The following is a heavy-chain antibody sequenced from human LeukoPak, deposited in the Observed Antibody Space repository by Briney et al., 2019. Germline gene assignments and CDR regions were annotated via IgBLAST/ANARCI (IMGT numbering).Heavy chain of an antibody. D-gene: IGHD2-8*01. J-gene: IGHJ4*02. CDR3: ARDNGENYHTAFDY. Sequence: GGSLRLSCAASGFPFSSYWIHWVRQVPGEGLVWVSRIHGDGRTTAYADSVKGRFTISRDNARNTLYPQMNSLRAEDTAVYYCARDNGENYHTAFDYWGQGTLVTVSS. CDR2: IHGDGRTT. V-gene: IGHV3-74*01. CDR1: GFPFSSYW.